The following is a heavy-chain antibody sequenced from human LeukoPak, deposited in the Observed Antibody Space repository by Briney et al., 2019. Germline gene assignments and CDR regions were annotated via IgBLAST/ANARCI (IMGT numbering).Heavy chain of an antibody. Sequence: PGGSLRLSCAASGFTFSSYAMSWVRQAPGKGLEWVSAISDSTYYAGSVKGRFTISRDNSKNTLYLLMNSLRAEDTALYFCARYCITTSCQDDNSYCGMDVWGQGTTVTVSS. CDR2: ISDST. D-gene: IGHD2-2*01. CDR1: GFTFSSYA. V-gene: IGHV3-23*01. J-gene: IGHJ6*02. CDR3: ARYCITTSCQDDNSYCGMDV.